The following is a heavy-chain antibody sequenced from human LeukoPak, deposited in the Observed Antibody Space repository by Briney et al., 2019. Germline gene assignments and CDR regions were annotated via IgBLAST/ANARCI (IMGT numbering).Heavy chain of an antibody. Sequence: SGPTLVKPTHTLTLTCTFSGFSLTNSAVGVGWIRKPPGQALEWLALIYSDDDKRYNPSLKTRLSISKDTSKNQLVLRMTNVDLVDTAIYFCAHRCKYLNWFDPWGQGTLVIVSS. CDR2: IYSDDDK. CDR1: GFSLTNSAVG. D-gene: IGHD2/OR15-2a*01. J-gene: IGHJ5*02. CDR3: AHRCKYLNWFDP. V-gene: IGHV2-5*02.